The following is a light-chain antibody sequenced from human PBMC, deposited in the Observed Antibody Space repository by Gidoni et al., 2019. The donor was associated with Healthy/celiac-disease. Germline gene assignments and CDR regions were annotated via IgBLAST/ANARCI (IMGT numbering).Light chain of an antibody. CDR1: SSNIGNNY. CDR2: DNN. CDR3: GTWDSSLSDGYV. Sequence: QAVLTQPPSVSAAPGKKVTISCSGSSSNIGNNYFSWYNQLPGTAPKLLIYDNNKRPSGIPARFSGSTSGTSATLGITGLQTGDEAVYYCGTWDSSLSDGYVFGTGTKVTVL. V-gene: IGLV1-51*01. J-gene: IGLJ1*01.